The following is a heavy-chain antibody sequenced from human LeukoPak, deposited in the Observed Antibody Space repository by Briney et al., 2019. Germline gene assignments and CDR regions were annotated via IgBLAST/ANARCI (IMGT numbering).Heavy chain of an antibody. CDR1: GFTFSSYA. CDR3: AKTTTGYSSGRFPGWPVDY. J-gene: IGHJ4*02. CDR2: IFGSGGST. V-gene: IGHV3-23*01. D-gene: IGHD6-19*01. Sequence: TGGSLRLSCAASGFTFSSYAMYWVCQAPGKGLEWVSGIFGSGGSTHYADSVKGWFTISRDNSKNTVYLQMNSLRAEDTAVYYCAKTTTGYSSGRFPGWPVDYWGQGTLVTVSS.